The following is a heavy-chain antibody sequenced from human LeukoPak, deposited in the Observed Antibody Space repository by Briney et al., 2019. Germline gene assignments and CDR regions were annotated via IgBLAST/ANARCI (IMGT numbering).Heavy chain of an antibody. CDR2: IYPGDSDT. Sequence: GESLKISCKGSGYSFTSYWIGWVRQMSGKGLEWMGIIYPGDSDTRYSPSFQGQDTISADKSISTAYLQWSSLKASDTAMYYCARRRTQYYYDSSGYNDAFDIWGQGTMVTVSS. D-gene: IGHD3-22*01. CDR3: ARRRTQYYYDSSGYNDAFDI. V-gene: IGHV5-51*01. CDR1: GYSFTSYW. J-gene: IGHJ3*02.